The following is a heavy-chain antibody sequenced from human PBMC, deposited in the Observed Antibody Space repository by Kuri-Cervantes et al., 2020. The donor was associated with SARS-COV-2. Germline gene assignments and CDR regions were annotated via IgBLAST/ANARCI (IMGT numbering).Heavy chain of an antibody. V-gene: IGHV3-15*01. D-gene: IGHD3-3*01. CDR1: GFTFSDAW. J-gene: IGHJ6*03. CDR2: IKSKTDGGTT. Sequence: GGSLRLSCVGSGFTFSDAWMSWVRQAPGKGLEWVGRIKSKTDGGTTDYAATVKGRFTISRDDSKNTLYLQMNSLKTEDTAVYYCTTDLPITIFGVVYYYYMDVWGKGTTVTVSS. CDR3: TTDLPITIFGVVYYYYMDV.